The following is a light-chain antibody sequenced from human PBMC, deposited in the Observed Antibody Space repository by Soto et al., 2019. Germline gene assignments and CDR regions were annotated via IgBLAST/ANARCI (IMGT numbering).Light chain of an antibody. V-gene: IGKV1-27*01. Sequence: DIQMTQSPSSLSAYVGDRVTITCRASQGISNDLAWYQHKPGKVPKLLIYAASTLQSGVPSRFSGSASGTDFTLTVSSLQPEDVATYYCQKYNSAPWTFGQGTKVEIK. CDR3: QKYNSAPWT. CDR2: AAS. J-gene: IGKJ1*01. CDR1: QGISND.